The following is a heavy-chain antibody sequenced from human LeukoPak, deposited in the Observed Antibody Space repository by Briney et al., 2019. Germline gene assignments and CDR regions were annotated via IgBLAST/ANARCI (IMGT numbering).Heavy chain of an antibody. D-gene: IGHD3-10*01. CDR2: IYYSGST. Sequence: SETLSLTCTVSGGSISSSSYYWGWIRQPPGKGLEWIGSIYYSGSTYYNPSLKSRVTISVDTSKNQFSLKLSSVTAADTAVYYCARHGIMVRGAHWFDPWGQGTLVTVSS. V-gene: IGHV4-39*01. CDR1: GGSISSSSYY. CDR3: ARHGIMVRGAHWFDP. J-gene: IGHJ5*02.